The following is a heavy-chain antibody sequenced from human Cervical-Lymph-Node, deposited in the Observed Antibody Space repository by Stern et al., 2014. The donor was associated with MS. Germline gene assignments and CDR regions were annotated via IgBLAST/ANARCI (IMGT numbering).Heavy chain of an antibody. CDR2: ISVYNGNT. V-gene: IGHV1-18*01. CDR1: GYSFASYD. Sequence: VQLVESGTEVKKPGASVKVSCKASGYSFASYDIHWVRQAPGQGLEWMGWISVYNGNTNYAQKFQGRVTMSTDRSTSTAYMELRSLRSDDTAVYYCVRVFEDFWSASYPFWGQGTLVSVSS. J-gene: IGHJ4*02. CDR3: VRVFEDFWSASYPF. D-gene: IGHD3-3*01.